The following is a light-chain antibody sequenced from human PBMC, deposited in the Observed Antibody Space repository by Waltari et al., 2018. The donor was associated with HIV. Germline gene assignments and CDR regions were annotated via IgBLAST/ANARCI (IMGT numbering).Light chain of an antibody. V-gene: IGLV1-40*01. CDR2: GNS. CDR1: RSHIGAGYD. CDR3: QSYDSSLSGYVV. Sequence: QSVLTQPPSVSGAPGQRVTISCPGSRSHIGAGYDLPLYQQLPGTAPKLLIYGNSNRPSGVPDRFSGSKSGTSASLAITGLQAEDEADYYCQSYDSSLSGYVVFGGGTKLTVL. J-gene: IGLJ2*01.